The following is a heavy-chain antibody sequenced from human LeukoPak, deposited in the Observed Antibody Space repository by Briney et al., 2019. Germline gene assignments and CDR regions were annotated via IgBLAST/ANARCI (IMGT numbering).Heavy chain of an antibody. D-gene: IGHD3-22*01. Sequence: GASVKVSCKASGYTFTSYGISWVRQAPGQGLEWMGWISAYNGNTNYAQKFQGRVTMTRDTSISTAYMELSRLRSDDTAVYYCARSYYYDSSGYSFDPWGQGTLVTVSS. CDR1: GYTFTSYG. CDR3: ARSYYYDSSGYSFDP. V-gene: IGHV1-18*01. J-gene: IGHJ5*02. CDR2: ISAYNGNT.